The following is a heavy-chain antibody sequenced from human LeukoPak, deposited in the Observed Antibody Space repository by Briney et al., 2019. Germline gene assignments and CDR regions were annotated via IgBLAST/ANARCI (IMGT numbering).Heavy chain of an antibody. Sequence: ASVKVSCKASGYTFTSYYMHWVRQAPGQGLEWMGIINPSGGSTSYAQKFQGRVTMTRDTSTSTVYMELSSLRSEDTAVYYCAKSTTVMEKYDYWGQGTLVTVSS. CDR2: INPSGGST. J-gene: IGHJ4*02. CDR1: GYTFTSYY. CDR3: AKSTTVMEKYDY. V-gene: IGHV1-46*01. D-gene: IGHD1-1*01.